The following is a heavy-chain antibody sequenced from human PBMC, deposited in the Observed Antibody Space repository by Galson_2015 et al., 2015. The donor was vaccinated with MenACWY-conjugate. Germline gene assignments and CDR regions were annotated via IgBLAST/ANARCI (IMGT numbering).Heavy chain of an antibody. CDR3: AREIASSGWYHGVRFDP. J-gene: IGHJ5*02. D-gene: IGHD6-19*01. V-gene: IGHV6-1*01. Sequence: CAISGDSVSSNSAAWNWIRQSPSRGLEWLGRTYYRSKWYNDYAVSVKSRITINPDTSKNQFSLQLNSVTPEDTAVYYCAREIASSGWYHGVRFDPWGQGTLVTVSS. CDR1: GDSVSSNSAA. CDR2: TYYRSKWYN.